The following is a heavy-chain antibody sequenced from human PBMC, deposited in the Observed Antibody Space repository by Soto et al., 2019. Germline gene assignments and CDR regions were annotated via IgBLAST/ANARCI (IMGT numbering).Heavy chain of an antibody. CDR2: IRSKTDGGTA. CDR3: TTETADYISMEPY. D-gene: IGHD3-16*01. V-gene: IGHV3-15*01. CDR1: GFTFSYAW. Sequence: GSLRLSCAASGFTFSYAWMSWVRQAPGKGLEWVGRIRSKTDGGTADYPAPVKGRFTISRDDSTNTLYLQMNSLKTDDTAVYYCTTETADYISMEPYWGQGTLVTVSS. J-gene: IGHJ4*02.